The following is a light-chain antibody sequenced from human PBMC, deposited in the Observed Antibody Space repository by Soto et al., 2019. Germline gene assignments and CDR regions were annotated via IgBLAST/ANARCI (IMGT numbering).Light chain of an antibody. Sequence: DVQMTQSPSSLSASVGDSLTLTCRASQTVTSYLNWYQQKPGKAPKLLIYAASTLQSGVPSRFSGSGSGTEFTLTIISLQPEDFATYYCQQSYRFPKTLGRATKVDIK. V-gene: IGKV1-39*01. CDR1: QTVTSY. CDR3: QQSYRFPKT. CDR2: AAS. J-gene: IGKJ1*01.